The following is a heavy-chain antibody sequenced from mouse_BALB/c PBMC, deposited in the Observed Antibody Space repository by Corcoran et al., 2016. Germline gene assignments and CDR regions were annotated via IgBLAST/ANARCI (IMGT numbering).Heavy chain of an antibody. CDR3: AKTARATYYFDY. J-gene: IGHJ2*01. CDR1: GYSFTSYY. CDR2: IFPGSGNN. V-gene: IGHV1-66*01. Sequence: QVQLQQSGPVLVKPGASVKISCKASGYSFTSYYIHWVKQRPGQGVEWIGWIFPGSGNNKYNEKVKGKATLTADTSSSTAYMQLSSLTSEDSAVYFCAKTARATYYFDYWGQGTTLTVSS. D-gene: IGHD3-2*01.